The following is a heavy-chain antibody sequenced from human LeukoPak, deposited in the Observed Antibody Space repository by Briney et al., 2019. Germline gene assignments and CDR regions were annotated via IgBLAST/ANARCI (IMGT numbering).Heavy chain of an antibody. CDR1: GYTFTSYY. V-gene: IGHV1-46*01. CDR2: INPSGGST. Sequence: ASVKVSCKASGYTFTSYYMHWVRQAPGQGLEWMGIINPSGGSTSYAQKFQGRVTMTRDMSTSTVYMELSSLRSEDTAVYYCARDLLYSSSWRVNWLDPWGQGTLVTVSS. J-gene: IGHJ5*02. D-gene: IGHD6-13*01. CDR3: ARDLLYSSSWRVNWLDP.